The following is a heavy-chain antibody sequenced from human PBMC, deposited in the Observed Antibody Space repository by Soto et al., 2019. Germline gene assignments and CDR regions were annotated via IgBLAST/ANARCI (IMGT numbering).Heavy chain of an antibody. CDR3: TRGGASMARGVTAHFDY. Sequence: EVQLVESGGGLVQPGGSLRLSCAASGFTFSDHYMDWVRQAPGKGLEWVGRIRKRVHSYATEYAASVRGRFTISRDDSKNSLYLQMNSLTTEDTAVDYCTRGGASMARGVTAHFDYWGQGALVTVSS. CDR2: IRKRVHSYAT. J-gene: IGHJ4*02. V-gene: IGHV3-72*01. CDR1: GFTFSDHY. D-gene: IGHD3-10*01.